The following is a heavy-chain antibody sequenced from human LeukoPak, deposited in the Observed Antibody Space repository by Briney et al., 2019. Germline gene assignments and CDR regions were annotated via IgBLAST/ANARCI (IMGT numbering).Heavy chain of an antibody. D-gene: IGHD5-18*01. CDR2: IYPGDSDT. CDR1: GYSFTSYW. Sequence: GESLQISCKGSGYSFTSYWIGWVRQMPGKGLEWMGFIYPGDSDTRYSPSFQSQVTISADKSISTAYLQWSSLKASDTAMYYCARRDSYGSINWFDPWGQGTLVTVSS. V-gene: IGHV5-51*01. CDR3: ARRDSYGSINWFDP. J-gene: IGHJ5*02.